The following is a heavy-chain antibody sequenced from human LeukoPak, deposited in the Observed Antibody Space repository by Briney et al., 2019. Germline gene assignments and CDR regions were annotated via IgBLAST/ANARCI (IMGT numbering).Heavy chain of an antibody. J-gene: IGHJ4*02. CDR2: IYPGDYDT. D-gene: IGHD3-16*01. Sequence: PGESLKISCKGSGYSFTSNWIGWVRQMPGKGLEWMGNIYPGDYDTRYSPSFQGQVTISADKSISTAYLLWSSLKASDTAMYYCARLHSYAYHYWGQGTLVTVSS. CDR1: GYSFTSNW. V-gene: IGHV5-51*03. CDR3: ARLHSYAYHY.